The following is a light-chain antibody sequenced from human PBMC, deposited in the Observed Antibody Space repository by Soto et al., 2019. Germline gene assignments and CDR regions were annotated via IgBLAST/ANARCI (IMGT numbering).Light chain of an antibody. J-gene: IGLJ1*01. CDR2: IND. CDR1: SSNIGDNP. CDR3: AAWDDSLNAL. V-gene: IGLV1-44*01. Sequence: QSVLTQPPSASGTPGQRITISCSGSSSNIGDNPVNWYQQLPGAAPKLLIYINDQRPSGVPDRFSGSKSGTSASLAISGLQPEDEADYYCAAWDDSLNALFGTGTKVNGL.